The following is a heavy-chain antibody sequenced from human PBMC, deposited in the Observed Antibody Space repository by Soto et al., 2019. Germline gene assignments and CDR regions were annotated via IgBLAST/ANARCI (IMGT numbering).Heavy chain of an antibody. D-gene: IGHD3-22*01. J-gene: IGHJ6*02. CDR2: IYYSGST. V-gene: IGHV4-39*01. CDR1: GGSISSSSYY. Sequence: SETLSLTCPVSGGSISSSSYYWGWIRKPPGKGLEWIGSIYYSGSTYYNPSLKSRVTISVDTSKNQFSLKLSSVTAADTAVYYCARRLYYDSSGFEGGGMDVWGQGTTVTVSS. CDR3: ARRLYYDSSGFEGGGMDV.